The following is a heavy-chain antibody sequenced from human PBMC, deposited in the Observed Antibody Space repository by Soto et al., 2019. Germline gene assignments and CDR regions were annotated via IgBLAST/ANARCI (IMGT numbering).Heavy chain of an antibody. CDR1: GFTFTSYA. Sequence: GGSLRLSCAASGFTFTSYAFNWVRQAPRKGLEWVSGISGSAGRTYYADSVKGRFTISRDNSKNTLFLQMNSLRAEDTAVYYCAKGITARLTFSYGLDVWGRGTTVTVSS. D-gene: IGHD3-16*01. CDR2: ISGSAGRT. V-gene: IGHV3-23*01. CDR3: AKGITARLTFSYGLDV. J-gene: IGHJ6*02.